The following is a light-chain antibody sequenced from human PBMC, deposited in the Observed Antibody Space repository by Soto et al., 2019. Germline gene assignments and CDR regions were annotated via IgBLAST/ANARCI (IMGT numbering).Light chain of an antibody. Sequence: DIVMTQSPDSLAVSLGERATLNFKSSQSMLYTSSKRNYLAWYQYKPGQPPELLVYCASNRESWVPARFSGRGSEKEFTHTISSRQDADVADYYCHQYYSKPTTFGHGTRVYIK. CDR2: CAS. CDR3: HQYYSKPTT. V-gene: IGKV4-1*01. J-gene: IGKJ1*01. CDR1: QSMLYTSSKRNY.